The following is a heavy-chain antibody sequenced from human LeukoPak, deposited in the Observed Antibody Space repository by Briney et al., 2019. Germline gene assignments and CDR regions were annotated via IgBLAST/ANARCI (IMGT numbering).Heavy chain of an antibody. D-gene: IGHD6-13*01. CDR2: IRYDGSNK. CDR1: GFTFSSYG. J-gene: IGHJ4*02. CDR3: AKLFSSSWYL. Sequence: GGSLRLSCAASGFTFSSYGMHLVRQARGKGLEWVAFIRYDGSNKYYADSVKGRFTISRDNSKNTLYLQMNSLRAEDTAVYYCAKLFSSSWYLWGQGTLVTVSS. V-gene: IGHV3-30*02.